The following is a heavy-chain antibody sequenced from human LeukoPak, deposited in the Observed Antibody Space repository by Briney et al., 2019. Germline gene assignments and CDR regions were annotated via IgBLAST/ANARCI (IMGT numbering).Heavy chain of an antibody. Sequence: PGGSLRLSCAASGFTFSNAWMNWVRQAPGKGLEWVGRIKSKSVGGTIDYAAPVKGRFTISRDDSKNTVYVQMSSLKTEDTATYYCATSFDGCGGDCFNYWGQGIMVTVSS. V-gene: IGHV3-15*01. CDR3: ATSFDGCGGDCFNY. D-gene: IGHD2-21*01. CDR1: GFTFSNAW. J-gene: IGHJ4*02. CDR2: IKSKSVGGTI.